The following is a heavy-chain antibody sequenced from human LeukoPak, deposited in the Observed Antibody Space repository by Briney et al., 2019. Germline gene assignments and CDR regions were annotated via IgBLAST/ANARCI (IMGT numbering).Heavy chain of an antibody. CDR3: ARGAYGGNTEY. Sequence: GGSLRLSCAASGFTFSSYWMHWVRQAPGKGLEWVSYISSSGSTIYYADSVKGRFTISRDNAKNSLYLQMNSLRAEDTAVYYCARGAYGGNTEYWGQGTLVTVSS. J-gene: IGHJ4*02. CDR2: ISSSGSTI. V-gene: IGHV3-48*04. D-gene: IGHD4-23*01. CDR1: GFTFSSYW.